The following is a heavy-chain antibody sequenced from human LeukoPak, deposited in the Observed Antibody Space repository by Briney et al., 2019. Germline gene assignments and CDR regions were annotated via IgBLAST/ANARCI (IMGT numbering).Heavy chain of an antibody. V-gene: IGHV3-43D*03. CDR2: ISWDGGKT. Sequence: PGGSLRLSCAVSGFTFNDYAMHWVRQAPGKGLEWVSVISWDGGKTYYADSVKGRFTISRDNNKNSLYLQMNSLRVEDTALYYCAKAHSGGWFNWFDPWGQGTLVTVSS. J-gene: IGHJ5*02. CDR1: GFTFNDYA. CDR3: AKAHSGGWFNWFDP. D-gene: IGHD6-19*01.